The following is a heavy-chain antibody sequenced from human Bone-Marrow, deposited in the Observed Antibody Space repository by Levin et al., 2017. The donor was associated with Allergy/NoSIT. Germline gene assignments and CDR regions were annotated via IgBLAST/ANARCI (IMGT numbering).Heavy chain of an antibody. CDR2: IYYSGST. Sequence: PSETLSLTCTVSGGSISSGGYYWSWIRQHPGKGLEWIGYIYYSGSTYYNPSLKSRVTISVDTSKNQFSLKLSSVTAADTAVYYCARAPRYIVVVVAATGAFDIWGQGTMVTVSS. CDR3: ARAPRYIVVVVAATGAFDI. D-gene: IGHD2-15*01. V-gene: IGHV4-31*03. CDR1: GGSISSGGYY. J-gene: IGHJ3*02.